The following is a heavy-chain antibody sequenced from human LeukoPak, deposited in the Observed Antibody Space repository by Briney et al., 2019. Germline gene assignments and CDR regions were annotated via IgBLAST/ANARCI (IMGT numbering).Heavy chain of an antibody. J-gene: IGHJ4*02. CDR1: GFNFSTYA. CDR3: ARTREQWQVLDY. V-gene: IGHV3-30-3*01. Sequence: AGGSLRLSCAASGFNFSTYAMHWVRQAPGKGLEWVAVISYDGSNKYYADSVKGRFTISRDNSKNTLYLEMNSLRAEDTAVYYCARTREQWQVLDYWGQGTLVTVSS. CDR2: ISYDGSNK. D-gene: IGHD6-19*01.